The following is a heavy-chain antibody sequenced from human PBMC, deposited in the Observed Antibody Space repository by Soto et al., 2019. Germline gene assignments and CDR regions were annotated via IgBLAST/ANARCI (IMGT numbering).Heavy chain of an antibody. Sequence: PGEALKISWKGSGYSFTSYWIGWVRQMPGKGLEWMGIIYPGDSDTRYSPSFQGQVTISADKSLSPAYLQWSSLKASDTAMYYCARAHIVATMSGYGMDVWGQGTTVTVSS. CDR3: ARAHIVATMSGYGMDV. V-gene: IGHV5-51*01. CDR1: GYSFTSYW. CDR2: IYPGDSDT. D-gene: IGHD5-12*01. J-gene: IGHJ6*02.